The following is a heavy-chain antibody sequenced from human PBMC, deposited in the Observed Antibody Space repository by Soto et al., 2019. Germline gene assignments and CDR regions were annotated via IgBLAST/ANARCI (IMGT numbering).Heavy chain of an antibody. CDR3: ARDSGDYV. CDR2: IWHDGSHE. J-gene: IGHJ4*02. Sequence: QVHLVESGGGVVQPGGCLRLSCAASGFSFSSYGMHWVRQAPGKGLEWVAIIWHDGSHEYYADSVKGRFTISRDNSKNTVYLQMNSLRVEDTAAYYCARDSGDYVGGQGTLVTVSS. D-gene: IGHD2-21*02. V-gene: IGHV3-33*01. CDR1: GFSFSSYG.